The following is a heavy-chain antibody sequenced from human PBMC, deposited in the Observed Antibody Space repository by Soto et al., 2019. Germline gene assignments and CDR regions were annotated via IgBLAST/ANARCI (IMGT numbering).Heavy chain of an antibody. J-gene: IGHJ4*02. V-gene: IGHV3-64D*06. CDR1: GFTFSSYA. CDR3: VKDLTYCSSTSCLFPYFDY. D-gene: IGHD2-2*01. CDR2: ISNNGGST. Sequence: PGGSLRLSCSASGFTFSSYAMHWVRQAPGKGLEYVSGISNNGGSTYYADSVKGRFTISRDNSKNTLFLQMSSLRAEDTAVYYCVKDLTYCSSTSCLFPYFDYWGQGTLVTVS.